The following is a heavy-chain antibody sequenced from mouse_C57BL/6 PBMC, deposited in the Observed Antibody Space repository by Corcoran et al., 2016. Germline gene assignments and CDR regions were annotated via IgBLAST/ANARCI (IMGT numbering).Heavy chain of an antibody. V-gene: IGHV3-6*01. D-gene: IGHD1-1*01. J-gene: IGHJ3*01. Sequence: DVQLQESGPGLVKPSQSLSLTCSVTGYSITSGYYWNWIRQFPGNKLEWMGYISNDGSNNYNPSLKNRISITRDTSKNQFFLKLNSVTTEDTATYYCARDHGSSPWFAYWGQGTLVTVSA. CDR2: ISNDGSN. CDR1: GYSITSGYY. CDR3: ARDHGSSPWFAY.